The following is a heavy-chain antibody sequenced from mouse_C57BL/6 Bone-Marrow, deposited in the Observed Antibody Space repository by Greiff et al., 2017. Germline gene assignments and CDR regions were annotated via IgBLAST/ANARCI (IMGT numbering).Heavy chain of an antibody. CDR2: IDPSDSYT. J-gene: IGHJ3*01. D-gene: IGHD2-4*01. Sequence: QVQLQQPGAELVKPGASVKLSCKASGYTFTSYWMQWVKQRPGQGLEWIGEIDPSDSYTNYNQKFTGKATLTVDTSSSTAYMQLSSLTSEDSAVYSCARPQIYYDYSWFAYWGQGTLVTVSA. CDR3: ARPQIYYDYSWFAY. CDR1: GYTFTSYW. V-gene: IGHV1-50*01.